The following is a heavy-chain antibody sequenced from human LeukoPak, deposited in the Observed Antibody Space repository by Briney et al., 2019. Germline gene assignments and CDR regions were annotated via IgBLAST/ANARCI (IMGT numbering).Heavy chain of an antibody. J-gene: IGHJ1*01. Sequence: PSETLSLTCAVYGGSFSGYYCSWIRQPPGKGLEWIGEINHSGSTNYNPSLKSRVTISVDTSKNQFSLKLSSVTAADTAVYYCARSNGDYPLGYFQHWGQGTLVTVSS. V-gene: IGHV4-34*01. CDR3: ARSNGDYPLGYFQH. CDR1: GGSFSGYY. CDR2: INHSGST. D-gene: IGHD4-17*01.